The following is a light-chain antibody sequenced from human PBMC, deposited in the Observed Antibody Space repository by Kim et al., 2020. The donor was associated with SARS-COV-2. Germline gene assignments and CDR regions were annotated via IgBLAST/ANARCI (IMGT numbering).Light chain of an antibody. Sequence: GQSRTISCTGTSSDVGGYNYVSWYQQHPGKAPKLMIYDVSNRPSGVSNRFSGSKSGNTASLTISGLQAEDEADYYCSSYTSSSTQVFGGGTQLTVL. V-gene: IGLV2-14*03. J-gene: IGLJ2*01. CDR3: SSYTSSSTQV. CDR1: SSDVGGYNY. CDR2: DVS.